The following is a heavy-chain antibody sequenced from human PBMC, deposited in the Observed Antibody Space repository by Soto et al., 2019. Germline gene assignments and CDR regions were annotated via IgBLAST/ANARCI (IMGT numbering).Heavy chain of an antibody. J-gene: IGHJ4*02. CDR1: GFTFSSYA. CDR3: AKAPFDYSNPKDANFDY. V-gene: IGHV3-23*01. D-gene: IGHD4-4*01. CDR2: ISGSGGST. Sequence: GGSLRLSCAASGFTFSSYAMSWVRQAPGKGLEWVSAISGSGGSTYYADSVKGRFTISRDNSKNTLYLQMNSLRAEDTAVYYCAKAPFDYSNPKDANFDYWGQGTLVTVSS.